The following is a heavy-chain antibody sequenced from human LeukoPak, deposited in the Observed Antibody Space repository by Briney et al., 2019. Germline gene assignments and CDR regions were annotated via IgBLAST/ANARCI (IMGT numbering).Heavy chain of an antibody. V-gene: IGHV1-69*05. CDR3: ARDGDCSGGSCPEYFQH. Sequence: VASVKVSCKASGGTFSSYAISWVRQAPGQGLEWMGGIIPNFGTANYAQKFQGRVTITTDESTSTAYMELSSLRSEDTAVYYCARDGDCSGGSCPEYFQHWGQGTLVTVSS. D-gene: IGHD2-15*01. CDR1: GGTFSSYA. CDR2: IIPNFGTA. J-gene: IGHJ1*01.